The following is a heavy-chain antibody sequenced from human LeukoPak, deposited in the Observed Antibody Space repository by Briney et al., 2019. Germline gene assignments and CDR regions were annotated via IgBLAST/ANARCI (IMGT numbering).Heavy chain of an antibody. Sequence: ASVKVSCKASGYTFTGYDMHWVRQAPGQGLEWMGWINPNSGGTNYAQKFQGRVTMTRDTSISTAYMELSRLRSDDTAVYYCARIGGATTFYCDYWGQGTLVTVSS. D-gene: IGHD1-26*01. V-gene: IGHV1-2*02. CDR1: GYTFTGYD. J-gene: IGHJ4*02. CDR2: INPNSGGT. CDR3: ARIGGATTFYCDY.